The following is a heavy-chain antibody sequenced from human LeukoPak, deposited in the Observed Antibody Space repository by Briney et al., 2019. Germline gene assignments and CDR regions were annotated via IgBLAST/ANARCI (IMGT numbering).Heavy chain of an antibody. D-gene: IGHD6-19*01. CDR1: GDSISIYY. J-gene: IGHJ6*03. Sequence: SETLSLTCSVSGDSISIYYWSWIRQPPGKGLEWIGYIDHTGSTNYNPSLKSRVTISVDTSKNRFSLKLSSVTAADTAVYYCARAIKIAVAGTIPASMDVWGKGTTVTVSS. CDR2: IDHTGST. V-gene: IGHV4-59*12. CDR3: ARAIKIAVAGTIPASMDV.